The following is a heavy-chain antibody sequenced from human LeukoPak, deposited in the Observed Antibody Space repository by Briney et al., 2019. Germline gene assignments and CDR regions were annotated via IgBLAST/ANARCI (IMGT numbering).Heavy chain of an antibody. V-gene: IGHV3-48*01. J-gene: IGHJ4*02. CDR2: ISGSSDDI. CDR3: GTYGHDILPSHFDY. D-gene: IGHD4-17*01. CDR1: GFTFSDNA. Sequence: GGSLRLSCAGSGFTFSDNAIHRVRQAPGKGLEWVADISGSSDDIHYADSVTGRFTISRDNAKNSVYLQMNSLRVEDTAVYYCGTYGHDILPSHFDYWGEGTLVTVSS.